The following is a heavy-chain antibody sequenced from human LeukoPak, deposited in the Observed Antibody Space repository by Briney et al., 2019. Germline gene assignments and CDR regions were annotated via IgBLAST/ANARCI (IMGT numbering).Heavy chain of an antibody. Sequence: RGSLRLSCTASGFTFSSYAMSWVRQAPGKGPEWIAYVTSSSRTIYYADSVKGRFTISRDNAKSSLYLQLDSLRAEDTAVYYCARDLIGGNAYDYWGQGALVTVSS. J-gene: IGHJ4*02. CDR2: VTSSSRTI. V-gene: IGHV3-48*01. CDR1: GFTFSSYA. D-gene: IGHD2-15*01. CDR3: ARDLIGGNAYDY.